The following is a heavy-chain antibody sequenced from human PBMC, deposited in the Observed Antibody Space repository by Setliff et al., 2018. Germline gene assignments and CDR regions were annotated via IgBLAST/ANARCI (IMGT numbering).Heavy chain of an antibody. Sequence: ASVKVSCKASGYTLSKYYMHWVRQAPGQGLEWMGIINPSGGLTKYAQKFQGRVTMTSDTSTNTVYLEVSSLRSEDTAVYFCARDRFYNSWSGTSITAPYDAFDIWGQGTMVTVSS. J-gene: IGHJ3*02. CDR2: INPSGGLT. D-gene: IGHD3-3*01. CDR1: GYTLSKYY. V-gene: IGHV1-46*03. CDR3: ARDRFYNSWSGTSITAPYDAFDI.